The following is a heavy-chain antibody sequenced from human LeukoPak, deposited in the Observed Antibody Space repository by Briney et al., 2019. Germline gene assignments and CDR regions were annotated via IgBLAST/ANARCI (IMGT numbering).Heavy chain of an antibody. Sequence: ASVKVSCKASGGTFSSYAISWVRQAPGQGLEWMGGIIPIFGTANYAQKFQGRVTITADKSTSAAYMELSSLRSEDTAVYYCARDYDILTGWFDPWGQGTLVTVSS. V-gene: IGHV1-69*06. CDR2: IIPIFGTA. D-gene: IGHD3-9*01. CDR1: GGTFSSYA. J-gene: IGHJ5*02. CDR3: ARDYDILTGWFDP.